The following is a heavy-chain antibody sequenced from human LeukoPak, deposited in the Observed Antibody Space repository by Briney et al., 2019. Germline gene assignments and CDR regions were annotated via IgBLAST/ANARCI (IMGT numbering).Heavy chain of an antibody. V-gene: IGHV1-69*05. Sequence: GASVKVSCKASGGTFSSYAISWVRQAPGQGLEWMGGIIPIFGTANYAQKFQGRVTITTDESTSTAYMELSSLRSEDTAVYYCARGGESSSSWSPSYYFDYWGQGTLVTVSS. J-gene: IGHJ4*02. CDR1: GGTFSSYA. D-gene: IGHD6-13*01. CDR2: IIPIFGTA. CDR3: ARGGESSSSWSPSYYFDY.